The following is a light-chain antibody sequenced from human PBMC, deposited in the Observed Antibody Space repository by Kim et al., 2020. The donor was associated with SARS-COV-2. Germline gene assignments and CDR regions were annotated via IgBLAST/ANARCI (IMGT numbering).Light chain of an antibody. Sequence: EIVLTQSPGTLSLSPGERATLSCRASQSISSSYLAWYQQKAGQAPRLLIYGASSRATGIPDRFSGSGSGTDFTLTISRLEPEDIAVYYCQQYGSSLMWTFGQGTKVDIK. V-gene: IGKV3-20*01. J-gene: IGKJ1*01. CDR3: QQYGSSLMWT. CDR2: GAS. CDR1: QSISSSY.